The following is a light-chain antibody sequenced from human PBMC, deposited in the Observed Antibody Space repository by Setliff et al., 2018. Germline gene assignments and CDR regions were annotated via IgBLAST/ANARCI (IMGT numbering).Light chain of an antibody. J-gene: IGLJ2*01. CDR2: EVN. V-gene: IGLV2-23*02. CDR1: SSDVGGYDL. CDR3: YSYARSGTYVV. Sequence: QSALTQPASVSGSLGQSITISCTGTSSDVGGYDLVSWYQQSPGKAPKVLIYEVNKRPSGVSNRFSGSKSGNTASLTISGLQAEDEADYYCYSYARSGTYVVFGGGTKVTVL.